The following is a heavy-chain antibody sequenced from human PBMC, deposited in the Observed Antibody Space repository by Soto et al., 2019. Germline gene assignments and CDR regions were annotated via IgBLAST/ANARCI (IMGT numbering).Heavy chain of an antibody. CDR1: GYTLTSYG. CDR3: ARDIAVAGSRWFDP. CDR2: ISAYNGNT. V-gene: IGHV1-18*01. Sequence: ASVKVSCKASGYTLTSYGISWVRQAPGQGLEWMGWISAYNGNTNYAQKLQGRVTMTTDTSTSTAYMELRSLRSDDTAVYYCARDIAVAGSRWFDPWGQGTLVTVSS. D-gene: IGHD6-19*01. J-gene: IGHJ5*02.